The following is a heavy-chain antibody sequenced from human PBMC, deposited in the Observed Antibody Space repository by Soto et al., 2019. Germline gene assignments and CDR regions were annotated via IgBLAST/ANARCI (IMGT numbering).Heavy chain of an antibody. V-gene: IGHV3-15*01. J-gene: IGHJ6*02. CDR2: IKSKTDGGTT. Sequence: VQLVESGGGLVKPGGSLRLSCAASGFTFSNAWMSWVRQAPGKGLEWVGRIKSKTDGGTTDYAAPVKGRFTISRDDSKNTLYLQMNSLKTEDTAVYYCTTDRGSYYYYYGMDVWGQGTTVTVSS. CDR1: GFTFSNAW. CDR3: TTDRGSYYYYYGMDV. D-gene: IGHD1-26*01.